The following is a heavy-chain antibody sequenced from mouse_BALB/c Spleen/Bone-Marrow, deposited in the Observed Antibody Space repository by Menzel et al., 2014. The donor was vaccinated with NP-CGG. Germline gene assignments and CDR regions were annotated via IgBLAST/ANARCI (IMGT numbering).Heavy chain of an antibody. Sequence: QVQLKESGAELVRPESSVEISCKASGYAFSTYWMIWVKQRPGQGLEWIGQIYPGDGDTNYNGKFKGKATLTADKSSSTAYMQLSSLTSKDSAVYFCARGARSAMDYWGQGTSVTVSS. V-gene: IGHV1-80*01. J-gene: IGHJ4*01. CDR3: ARGARSAMDY. CDR1: GYAFSTYW. CDR2: IYPGDGDT.